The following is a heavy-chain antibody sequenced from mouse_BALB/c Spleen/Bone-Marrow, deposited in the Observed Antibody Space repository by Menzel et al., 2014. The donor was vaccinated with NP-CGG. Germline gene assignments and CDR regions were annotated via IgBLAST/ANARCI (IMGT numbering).Heavy chain of an antibody. CDR1: GFTFSSFG. Sequence: EVQVVESGGGLVQPGGSRKLSRAASGFTFSSFGMHWVRQAPERGLEWVAYISSGSGTIFYADTVKGRFTISSDNPKNTLFLQMTSLRSEDSAMYYCARGGNWEDFDYWGQGTTLTVSS. D-gene: IGHD4-1*01. CDR2: ISSGSGTI. J-gene: IGHJ2*01. V-gene: IGHV5-17*02. CDR3: ARGGNWEDFDY.